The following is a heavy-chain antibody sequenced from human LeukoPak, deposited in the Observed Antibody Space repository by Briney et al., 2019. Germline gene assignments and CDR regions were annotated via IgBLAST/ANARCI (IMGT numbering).Heavy chain of an antibody. D-gene: IGHD3-10*01. J-gene: IGHJ6*03. CDR2: INPNSGGT. V-gene: IGHV1-2*02. CDR3: ARVNYYGSGSYYYYYMDV. Sequence: ASVKVSCKASGYTFTGYYMHWVRQAPGQGLEWMGWINPNSGGTNYAQKFQGRVTMTRDTSISTAYMELSRLRSDDTAVYYCARVNYYGSGSYYYYYMDVWGKGTTVTISS. CDR1: GYTFTGYY.